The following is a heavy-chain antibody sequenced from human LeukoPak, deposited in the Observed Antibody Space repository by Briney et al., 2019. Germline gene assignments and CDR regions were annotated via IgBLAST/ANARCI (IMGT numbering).Heavy chain of an antibody. CDR1: GFTFRSYA. Sequence: GVSLRLSCAASGFTFRSYAMSWVRQDPGKGLEGVSAVSGSGGNTYYADSVKGRFTISRDNSKNTLYLQMNSLRAEDTAVYYCAKGRPNCSGGSCYYYYYMDVWGKGTTVTVSS. V-gene: IGHV3-23*01. CDR2: VSGSGGNT. D-gene: IGHD2-15*01. CDR3: AKGRPNCSGGSCYYYYYMDV. J-gene: IGHJ6*03.